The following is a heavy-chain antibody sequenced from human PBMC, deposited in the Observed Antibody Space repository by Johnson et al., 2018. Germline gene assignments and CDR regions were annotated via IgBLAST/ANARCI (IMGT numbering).Heavy chain of an antibody. Sequence: VRLVESGGGLVQPGGSLRLSCAASGFTFADYAMHWVRQAPGKGLEWVSGISWNSGSIGYADSVKGRFPISRDTAKNSLYLQLNSLRDEDTAVYYCAKDPHSLEWLDYYDYMDVWGKGTTVTVS. CDR3: AKDPHSLEWLDYYDYMDV. D-gene: IGHD3-3*01. V-gene: IGHV3-9*01. CDR1: GFTFADYA. CDR2: ISWNSGSI. J-gene: IGHJ6*03.